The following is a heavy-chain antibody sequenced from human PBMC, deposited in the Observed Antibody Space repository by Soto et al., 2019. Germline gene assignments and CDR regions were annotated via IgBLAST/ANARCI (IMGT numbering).Heavy chain of an antibody. J-gene: IGHJ5*02. CDR3: ARHRSYHPGPPRPGSRDSSGSNWFDP. Sequence: ETLSLTCTASGGSISSSSYYWGWIRQPPGKGLEWSGSIYYSGSTYYNPSLKSRVTISVDTSKTQFSLKLSSVTAADTDVYYCARHRSYHPGPPRPGSRDSSGSNWFDPWGQGTLVNVSS. V-gene: IGHV4-39*01. CDR1: GGSISSSSYY. CDR2: IYYSGST. D-gene: IGHD3-22*01.